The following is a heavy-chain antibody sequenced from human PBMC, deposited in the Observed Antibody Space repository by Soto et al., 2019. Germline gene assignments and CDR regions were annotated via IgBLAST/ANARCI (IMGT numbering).Heavy chain of an antibody. J-gene: IGHJ3*02. CDR1: GGSISSGGYS. CDR3: ARVQSPYYYDSSGYCCPFDI. CDR2: IYHSGST. Sequence: PSETLSLTCAVSGGSISSGGYSWSWIRQPPGKGLEWIGYIYHSGSTYYNPSLKSRVTISVDRSKNQFSLKLSSVTAADTAVYYCARVQSPYYYDSSGYCCPFDIWGQGTMVTVSS. D-gene: IGHD3-22*01. V-gene: IGHV4-30-2*01.